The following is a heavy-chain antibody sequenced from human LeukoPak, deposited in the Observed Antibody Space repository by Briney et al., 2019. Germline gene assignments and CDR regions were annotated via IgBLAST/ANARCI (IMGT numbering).Heavy chain of an antibody. D-gene: IGHD6-25*01. V-gene: IGHV3-7*04. CDR3: ARGRGSLDY. Sequence: GGSLRLSCAASGFTFSSYWMTWVRHAPGKGLEWVANIKQDGSAKYTLDSVKARFTISRDNAKNSLYLQMNSLRAEDTAIYYRARGRGSLDYWGQGDLVTVSS. J-gene: IGHJ4*02. CDR1: GFTFSSYW. CDR2: IKQDGSAK.